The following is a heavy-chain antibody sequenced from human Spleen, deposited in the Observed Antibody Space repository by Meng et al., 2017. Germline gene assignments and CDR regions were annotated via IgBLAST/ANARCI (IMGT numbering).Heavy chain of an antibody. J-gene: IGHJ3*02. CDR2: LSGGGFTT. CDR3: AKGTWGSSWYRMAFDI. V-gene: IGHV3-23*01. D-gene: IGHD6-13*01. CDR1: GGSISSSSYY. Sequence: GGSLRLSCTVSGGSISSSSYYWGWIRQPPGKGLEWLAALSGGGFTTYYADSVKGRFTISRDNSKNTLYLQMSSLRAEDTAVYYCAKGTWGSSWYRMAFDIWGQGTMVTVSS.